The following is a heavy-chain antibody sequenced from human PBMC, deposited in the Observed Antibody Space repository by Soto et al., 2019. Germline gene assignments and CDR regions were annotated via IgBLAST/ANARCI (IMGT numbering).Heavy chain of an antibody. D-gene: IGHD6-6*01. CDR2: IYYSGST. CDR1: GGSISSGGYY. CDR3: ASLSSSSENYYGMDV. V-gene: IGHV4-31*03. J-gene: IGHJ6*02. Sequence: SETLSLTCTVSGGSISSGGYYWSWIRQHPGKGLEWIGYIYYSGSTYYNPSLKSRVTISVDTSKNQFSLKLSSVTAADTAVYYCASLSSSSENYYGMDVWGQGTTVTVSS.